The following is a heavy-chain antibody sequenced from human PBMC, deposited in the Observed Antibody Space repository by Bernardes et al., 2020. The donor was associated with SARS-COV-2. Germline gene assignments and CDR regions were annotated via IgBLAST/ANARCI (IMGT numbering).Heavy chain of an antibody. J-gene: IGHJ4*02. CDR2: IKQDGSEK. CDR1: GITFSSYW. CDR3: AVLDRSSWYWDY. D-gene: IGHD6-13*01. Sequence: GGSLRLSCAVSGITFSSYWMSWVRQAPGKGLEWVANIKQDGSEKYYVDSVKGRFTISRDNAKNSLYLQMNSLRAEDTAVYYCAVLDRSSWYWDYWGQGTLVTVSS. V-gene: IGHV3-7*01.